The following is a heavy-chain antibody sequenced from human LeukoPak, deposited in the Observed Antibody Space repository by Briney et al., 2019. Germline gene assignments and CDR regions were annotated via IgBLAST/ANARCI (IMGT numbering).Heavy chain of an antibody. Sequence: PGGSLRLXCAASGFTYSSYWMSWVRRAPGKGLEWVANIKQDGSEKYYVDSVKGRFTISRDNAKNSLYLQMNSLRAEDTAVYYCARDSGAYGSGPWGQGTLVTVSS. V-gene: IGHV3-7*01. CDR3: ARDSGAYGSGP. D-gene: IGHD3-10*01. CDR1: GFTYSSYW. J-gene: IGHJ5*02. CDR2: IKQDGSEK.